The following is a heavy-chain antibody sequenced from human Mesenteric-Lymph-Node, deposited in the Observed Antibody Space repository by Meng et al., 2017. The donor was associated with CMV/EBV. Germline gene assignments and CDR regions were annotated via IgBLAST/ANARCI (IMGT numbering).Heavy chain of an antibody. Sequence: GSLRLSCTVSGASINNYDWSWIRQPPGKGLDCIAYIYYSGSTNCNPSLKSRLTLSVDTSRNQFSLKLNSVTAADTAVYFCARSQGVVELLDYWGQGTLVTVSS. CDR2: IYYSGST. D-gene: IGHD1-26*01. CDR3: ARSQGVVELLDY. J-gene: IGHJ4*02. CDR1: GASINNYD. V-gene: IGHV4-59*08.